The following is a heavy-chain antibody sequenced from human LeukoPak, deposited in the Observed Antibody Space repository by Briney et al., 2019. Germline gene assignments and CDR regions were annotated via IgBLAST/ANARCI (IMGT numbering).Heavy chain of an antibody. CDR1: GGSISSGSYY. V-gene: IGHV4-61*02. CDR3: ARDGLYSSGWSDAFDI. CDR2: IYTSGST. Sequence: SQTLSLTCTVSGGSISSGSYYWSWIRQPAGKGLEWIGRIYTSGSTNYNPSLTSRVTISVDTSKNQFSLKLSSVTAADTAVYYCARDGLYSSGWSDAFDIWGQGTMVTVSS. J-gene: IGHJ3*02. D-gene: IGHD6-19*01.